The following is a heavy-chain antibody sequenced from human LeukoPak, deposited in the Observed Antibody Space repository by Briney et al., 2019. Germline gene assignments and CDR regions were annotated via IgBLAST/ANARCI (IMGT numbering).Heavy chain of an antibody. CDR2: ILFDGSKQ. CDR1: GFTFSNNA. J-gene: IGHJ2*01. Sequence: GGSLRLSCTASGFTFSNNAMHWVRQAPGKGLDWVAVILFDGSKQFYSDSVKGRFTISRDNSKNTLYLQMNSLRAEDTADYYFVKDFRVLGWYFDLWGRGTLVTVSS. CDR3: VKDFRVLGWYFDL. D-gene: IGHD3-10*01. V-gene: IGHV3-33*06.